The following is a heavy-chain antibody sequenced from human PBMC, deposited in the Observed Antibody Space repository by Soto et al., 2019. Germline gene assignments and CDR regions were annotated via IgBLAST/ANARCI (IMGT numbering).Heavy chain of an antibody. CDR1: GGSFSGYY. J-gene: IGHJ5*02. CDR3: ARGRRRNYYGSGSYWPNWFDP. D-gene: IGHD3-10*01. V-gene: IGHV4-34*01. CDR2: INHSGST. Sequence: PSETLSLTCAVYGGSFSGYYWSWIRQPPGKGLEWIGEINHSGSTNYNPSLKSRVTISVDTSKNQFSLKLSSVTAADTAVYYCARGRRRNYYGSGSYWPNWFDPWGQGTLVTVSS.